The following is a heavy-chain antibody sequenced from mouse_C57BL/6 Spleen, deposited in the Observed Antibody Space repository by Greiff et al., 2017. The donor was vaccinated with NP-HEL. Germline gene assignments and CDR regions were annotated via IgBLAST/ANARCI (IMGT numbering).Heavy chain of an antibody. CDR3: TRRGLLRSVDY. CDR2: IDPETGGT. V-gene: IGHV1-15*01. Sequence: QVQLQQSGAELVRPGASVTLSCKASGYTFTDYEMHWVKQTPVHGLEWIGAIDPETGGTAYNQKFKGKAILTADKSSSTAYMELRSLTSEDSAVYYCTRRGLLRSVDYWGQGTTLTVSS. D-gene: IGHD1-1*01. CDR1: GYTFTDYE. J-gene: IGHJ2*01.